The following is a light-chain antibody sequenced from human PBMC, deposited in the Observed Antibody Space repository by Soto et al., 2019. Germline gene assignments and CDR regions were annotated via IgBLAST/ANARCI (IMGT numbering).Light chain of an antibody. CDR2: GAS. CDR1: QSVSSSH. J-gene: IGKJ2*01. CDR3: QQYGDSPMYS. V-gene: IGKV3-20*01. Sequence: EIVLTQSPGTLSSSPGERATLSCRASQSVSSSHLAWYQQKPGQAPRLLIYGASSRATGIPDRFSGSGSGTDFTLTISRLEPEDFAVYFYQQYGDSPMYSFGQGTKLE.